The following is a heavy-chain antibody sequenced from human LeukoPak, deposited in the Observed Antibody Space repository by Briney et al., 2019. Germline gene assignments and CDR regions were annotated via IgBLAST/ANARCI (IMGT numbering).Heavy chain of an antibody. Sequence: PSGTLSLTCAVSGGSIRNVYWSWIRQPPGKGLEWIAYINYSGSTNYNPSLESRVTISVDTSKNLFSLKFTSVTAADTAVYYCARHRPGERRFDPWGQGTLVTVSS. CDR3: ARHRPGERRFDP. CDR2: INYSGST. CDR1: GGSIRNVY. D-gene: IGHD3-16*01. V-gene: IGHV4-59*08. J-gene: IGHJ5*02.